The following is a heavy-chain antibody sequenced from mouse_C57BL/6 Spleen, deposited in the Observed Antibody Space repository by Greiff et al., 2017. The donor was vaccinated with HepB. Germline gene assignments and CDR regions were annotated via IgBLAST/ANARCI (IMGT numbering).Heavy chain of an antibody. V-gene: IGHV5-17*01. J-gene: IGHJ4*01. Sequence: EVKLMESGGGLVKPGGSLKLSCAASGFTFSDYGMHWVRQAPEKGLEWVAYISSGSSTIYYADTVKGRFTISRDNAKNTLFLQMTSLRSEDTAMYYCARREYYYAMDYWGQGTSVTVSS. CDR2: ISSGSSTI. CDR1: GFTFSDYG. CDR3: ARREYYYAMDY.